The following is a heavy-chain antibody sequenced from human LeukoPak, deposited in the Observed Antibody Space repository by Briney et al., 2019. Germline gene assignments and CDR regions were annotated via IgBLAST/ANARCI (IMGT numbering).Heavy chain of an antibody. CDR2: IIPIFGTA. J-gene: IGHJ4*02. D-gene: IGHD6-19*01. V-gene: IGHV1-69*01. CDR1: GGTLSNYA. Sequence: SVKVSCKASGGTLSNYAIIWVRQAPGQGLEWMGGIIPIFGTANYAQKFQGRVTITADESTSTAYMELSSLRSEDTAVYYCARDTYSSGWYSYPALNFDYWGQGTLVTVSS. CDR3: ARDTYSSGWYSYPALNFDY.